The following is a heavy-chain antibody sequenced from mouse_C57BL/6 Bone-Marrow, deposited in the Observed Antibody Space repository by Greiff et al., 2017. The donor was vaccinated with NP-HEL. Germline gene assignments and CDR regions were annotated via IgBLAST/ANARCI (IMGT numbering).Heavy chain of an antibody. CDR1: GFTFSDYG. CDR3: ARHVFTAVVAAPMDY. V-gene: IGHV5-15*01. Sequence: VQLKESGGGLVQPGGSLKLSCAASGFTFSDYGMAWVRQAPRKGPEWVGFSSNLACSIYYADTVTGRVTISRENAKNTLYLDMSSLMSEDTAMYYCARHVFTAVVAAPMDYWGQGTSVTVSS. CDR2: SSNLACSI. D-gene: IGHD1-1*01. J-gene: IGHJ4*01.